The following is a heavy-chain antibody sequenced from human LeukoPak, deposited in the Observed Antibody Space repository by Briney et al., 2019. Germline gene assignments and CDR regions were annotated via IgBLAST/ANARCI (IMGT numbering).Heavy chain of an antibody. CDR3: ARDALSVVVVAAMLDY. V-gene: IGHV3-21*01. CDR1: GFTFSSYS. CDR2: ISSSSSYI. Sequence: PGGSLKLSCAASGFTFSSYSMNWVRQAPGKGLEWVSSISSSSSYIYYADSVKGRFTISRDNAKNSLYLQMNSLRAEDTAVYYCARDALSVVVVAAMLDYWGQGTLVTVSS. J-gene: IGHJ4*02. D-gene: IGHD2-15*01.